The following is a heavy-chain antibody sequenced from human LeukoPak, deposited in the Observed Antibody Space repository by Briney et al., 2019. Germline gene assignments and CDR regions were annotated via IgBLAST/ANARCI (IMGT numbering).Heavy chain of an antibody. CDR1: GFTFRSYW. Sequence: GGSLTLSCAASGFTFRSYWMSWVRQAPGRGPEWLANIKPDGNEKYYVDSVRGRFTISRDNAQHSLYLHMNSLRVEDTAIYYCARGDNWAFDYWGQGTLVTVSS. V-gene: IGHV3-7*05. D-gene: IGHD1-20*01. CDR2: IKPDGNEK. J-gene: IGHJ4*02. CDR3: ARGDNWAFDY.